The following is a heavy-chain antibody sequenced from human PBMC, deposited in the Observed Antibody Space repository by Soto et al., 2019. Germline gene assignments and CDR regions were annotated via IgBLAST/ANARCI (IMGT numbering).Heavy chain of an antibody. D-gene: IGHD3-3*01. V-gene: IGHV4-4*02. J-gene: IGHJ6*02. CDR2: IYHSGST. CDR1: GGSISSSNW. Sequence: PSETLSLTCAVSGGSISSSNWWSWVRQPPGKGLEWIGEIYHSGSTNYNPSLKSRVTISVDKSKNQFSLKLSSVTAADTAVYYCARGSTYYDFWSGYYSPYYYYGMDVWGQGTTVTVSS. CDR3: ARGSTYYDFWSGYYSPYYYYGMDV.